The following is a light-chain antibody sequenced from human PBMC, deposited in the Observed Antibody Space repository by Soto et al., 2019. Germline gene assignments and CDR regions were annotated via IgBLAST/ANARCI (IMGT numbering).Light chain of an antibody. CDR1: SSDVGAYTL. CDR3: SSYAGSNNFV. CDR2: EVT. Sequence: QSALTQPASVSGSPGQSITISCTGTSSDVGAYTLVSWYQQYPGKAPRLIIYEVTKRPSGVPDRFSGSKSGNTASLTVSGLQAEDEADYYCSSYAGSNNFVFGTGTKLTVL. J-gene: IGLJ1*01. V-gene: IGLV2-8*01.